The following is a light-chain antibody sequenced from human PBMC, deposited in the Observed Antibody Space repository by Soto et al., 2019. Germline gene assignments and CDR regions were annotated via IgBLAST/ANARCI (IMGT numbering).Light chain of an antibody. CDR1: QSVNSY. V-gene: IGKV3-11*01. CDR2: DAS. J-gene: IGKJ1*01. CDR3: QQRSSWPT. Sequence: EIVLTQSPATLSLSPGERATLSCRASQSVNSYLAWYQQKPGQAPRLLIYDASNRATAIPARFSGSGSGTDFTLTISSLEPEDFAVYYCQQRSSWPTFGQGTKV.